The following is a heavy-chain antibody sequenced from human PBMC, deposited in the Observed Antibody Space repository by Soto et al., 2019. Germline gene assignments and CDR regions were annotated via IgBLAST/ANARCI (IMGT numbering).Heavy chain of an antibody. CDR1: GFTFSSYG. Sequence: QVPLVESGGGVVQPGRSLRLSCAASGFTFSSYGMHWVRQAPGKGLEWVAVISYDGSNKYYADSVKGRFTISRDNSKNTLYLQMNSLRAEDTAVYYCAKSGASGSSEKDYWGQGTLVTVSS. CDR2: ISYDGSNK. D-gene: IGHD1-26*01. J-gene: IGHJ4*02. CDR3: AKSGASGSSEKDY. V-gene: IGHV3-30*18.